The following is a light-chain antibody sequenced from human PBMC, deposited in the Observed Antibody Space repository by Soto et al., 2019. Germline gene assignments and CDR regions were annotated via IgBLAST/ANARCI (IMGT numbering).Light chain of an antibody. CDR3: QQYGSAPWT. V-gene: IGKV3-20*01. J-gene: IGKJ1*01. CDR2: GAS. CDR1: QSVSSSY. Sequence: TLALGGRGIITKKTSQSVSSSYLAWYQQKPGQAPRLLIYGASSRATGIPDRFSGSGAGTDFTLTISRLEPEDFAVYYCQQYGSAPWTFGQGTKVDIK.